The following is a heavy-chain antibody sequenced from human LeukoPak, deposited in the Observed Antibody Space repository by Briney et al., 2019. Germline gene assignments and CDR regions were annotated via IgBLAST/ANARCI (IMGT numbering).Heavy chain of an antibody. D-gene: IGHD3-10*01. CDR2: IYYTGSV. V-gene: IGHV4-31*11. CDR1: GGSINSDGYS. Sequence: SQTLSLTCAVSGGSINSDGYSWGWIRQPPGEGLEWIGYIYYTGSVDYNASLKSRLTISLDTSKNQFSLKLNSVTAADTAVYYCARDHSYYFGSQTSTLDVWGQGTAVTVSS. CDR3: ARDHSYYFGSQTSTLDV. J-gene: IGHJ6*02.